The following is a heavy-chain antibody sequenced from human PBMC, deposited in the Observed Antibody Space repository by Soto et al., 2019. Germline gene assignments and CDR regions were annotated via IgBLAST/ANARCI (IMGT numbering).Heavy chain of an antibody. Sequence: ASVKVSCKASGYTFTSYGISWVRQAPGQGLEWMGWISAYNGNTNYAQKLQGRVTMTTDTSTSTAYMELRSLRSDDTAVYYCARSVYGDSTYYYYYYMDVWGKGTTVTVSS. CDR1: GYTFTSYG. V-gene: IGHV1-18*01. CDR3: ARSVYGDSTYYYYYYMDV. J-gene: IGHJ6*03. CDR2: ISAYNGNT. D-gene: IGHD4-17*01.